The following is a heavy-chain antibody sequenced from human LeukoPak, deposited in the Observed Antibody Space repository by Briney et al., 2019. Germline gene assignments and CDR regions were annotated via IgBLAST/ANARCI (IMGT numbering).Heavy chain of an antibody. CDR2: IKEDGSEK. V-gene: IGHV3-7*03. CDR1: GFSFSNWW. J-gene: IGHJ5*02. CDR3: AKDHGYYYDSSGYYL. D-gene: IGHD3-22*01. Sequence: GGSLRLSCVVSGFSFSNWWMSWVRQAPGKGLEYVANIKEDGSEKNYVDSVKGRFTISRDNSKNTLYLQMNSLRAEDTAVYYCAKDHGYYYDSSGYYLWGQGTLVTVSS.